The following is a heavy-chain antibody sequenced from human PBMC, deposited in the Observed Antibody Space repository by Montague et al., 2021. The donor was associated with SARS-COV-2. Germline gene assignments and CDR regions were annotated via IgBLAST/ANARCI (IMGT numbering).Heavy chain of an antibody. CDR1: GGSFSDYY. CDR3: ARGQVTVFGVLIMLPAAGPFDI. Sequence: SETRSLTCSVYGGSFSDYYWTRIRQPPGKGLEWIGETTLRASASYNPSLKSRVSISVDTSKNQLSLKLTSVTAADTGVYYCARGQVTVFGVLIMLPAAGPFDIWGQGTMVTVSS. J-gene: IGHJ3*02. V-gene: IGHV4-34*01. D-gene: IGHD3-3*01. CDR2: TTLRASA.